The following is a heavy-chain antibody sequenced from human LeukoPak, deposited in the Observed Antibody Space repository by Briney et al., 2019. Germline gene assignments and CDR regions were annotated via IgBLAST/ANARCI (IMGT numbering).Heavy chain of an antibody. J-gene: IGHJ4*02. V-gene: IGHV3-21*01. CDR3: ASDSGSLRGEFDY. CDR1: GFTFSSYS. D-gene: IGHD1-26*01. Sequence: GGSLRLSCAASGFTFSSYSRNWVRQAPGKGLEWVSSISSSSSYIYYADSVKGRLTISRDNAKNSLYLQMNSLRAEDTAVYYCASDSGSLRGEFDYWGQGTLVTVSS. CDR2: ISSSSSYI.